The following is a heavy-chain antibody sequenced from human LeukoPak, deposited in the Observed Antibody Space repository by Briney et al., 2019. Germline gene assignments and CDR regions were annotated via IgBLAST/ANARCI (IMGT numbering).Heavy chain of an antibody. V-gene: IGHV3-53*01. CDR3: ATRPAYCGGDCWGAYNI. J-gene: IGHJ3*02. Sequence: GGSLRLSCAAPGFTVSSNYMSWVRQAPGKGLEWVSGMTGSGNYIFYADSVKGRFTISRDNSKNTVFPQMNNLRVEDTAVYYCATRPAYCGGDCWGAYNIWGQGTVVTVSS. CDR1: GFTVSSNY. D-gene: IGHD2-21*02. CDR2: TGSGNYI.